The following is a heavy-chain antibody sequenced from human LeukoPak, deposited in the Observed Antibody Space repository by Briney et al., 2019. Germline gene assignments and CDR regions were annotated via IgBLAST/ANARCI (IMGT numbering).Heavy chain of an antibody. Sequence: GASVKVSCKASGGTFSSYAISWVRQAPGQGLEWMGGIIPIFGTANYAQKFQGRVTITADKSTSTAYMELSSLRSEDTAMYYCARSGNIVATEFDYYYYYMDVWGKGTTVTVSS. V-gene: IGHV1-69*06. J-gene: IGHJ6*03. CDR1: GGTFSSYA. CDR3: ARSGNIVATEFDYYYYYMDV. D-gene: IGHD5-12*01. CDR2: IIPIFGTA.